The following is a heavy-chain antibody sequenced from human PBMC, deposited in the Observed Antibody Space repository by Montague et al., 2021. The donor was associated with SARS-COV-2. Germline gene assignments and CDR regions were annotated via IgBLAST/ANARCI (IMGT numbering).Heavy chain of an antibody. CDR2: IYYSGSI. V-gene: IGHV4-59*01. CDR1: GGSISNYY. Sequence: SETLSLTCNVSGGSISNYYWSWIRQPAGRGLEWIGYIYYSGSIDYSPSLKSRVTISLDASKNQFSLRVTSVTAADTAVYYCARGGGYYNYGLDVWGPGTTVTVSS. J-gene: IGHJ6*02. CDR3: ARGGGYYNYGLDV. D-gene: IGHD3-22*01.